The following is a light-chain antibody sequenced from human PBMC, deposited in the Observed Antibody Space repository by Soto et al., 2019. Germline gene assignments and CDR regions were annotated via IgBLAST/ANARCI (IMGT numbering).Light chain of an antibody. CDR1: QSVSSSY. J-gene: IGKJ4*01. CDR3: QQDYNLPLT. CDR2: GAS. V-gene: IGKV3D-7*01. Sequence: EIVMTQSPATLSLSPGERATLSCRASQSVSSSYLSWYQQKPVPAPRLLIYGASTRATGIPARFSGSGSGTDFTLTISSLQPEDFAVYYCQQDYNLPLTFGGGTKVEIK.